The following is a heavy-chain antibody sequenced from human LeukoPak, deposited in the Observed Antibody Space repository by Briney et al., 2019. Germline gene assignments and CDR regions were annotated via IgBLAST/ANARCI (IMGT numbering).Heavy chain of an antibody. J-gene: IGHJ5*02. V-gene: IGHV1-69*13. CDR1: GGTFSSYA. CDR3: ARVLLWFGELSNWFDP. Sequence: SVKVSCKASGGTFSSYAISWVRQAPGQGLEWMGGIIPIFGTANYAQKFQGRVTITADESTSTAYMELSSLRSEDTAVYYCARVLLWFGELSNWFDPWGQGTLVTVSS. CDR2: IIPIFGTA. D-gene: IGHD3-10*01.